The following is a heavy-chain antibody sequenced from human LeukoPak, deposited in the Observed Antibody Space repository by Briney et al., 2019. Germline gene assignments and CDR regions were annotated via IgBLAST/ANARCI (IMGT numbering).Heavy chain of an antibody. CDR1: GGSISGYY. CDR3: ARGGLENGYHSNDGFDI. D-gene: IGHD3-22*01. V-gene: IGHV4-59*01. CDR2: IYYSGST. J-gene: IGHJ3*02. Sequence: PSETLSLTCTVSGGSISGYYWSWIRQPPGKGLEWIGYIYYSGSTKYNPSLKSRVTMSVDTSRNQFSLKLSSVTAAGTAVYYCARGGLENGYHSNDGFDIWGQGTMVTVSS.